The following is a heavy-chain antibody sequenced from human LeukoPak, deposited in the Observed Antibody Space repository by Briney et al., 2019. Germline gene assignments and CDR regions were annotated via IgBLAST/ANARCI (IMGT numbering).Heavy chain of an antibody. D-gene: IGHD3-10*01. V-gene: IGHV4-59*01. J-gene: IGHJ3*02. CDR1: GTSISSYY. Sequence: SETMSPTCTVSGTSISSYYWSWIRQPAERVLEWIGYWYYSGSTNYNPSLKGRFTISVDTSKNQFSLKLSSVTAADTAVYYCAQEGRRGAFDIWGQGTMVTVSS. CDR2: WYYSGST. CDR3: AQEGRRGAFDI.